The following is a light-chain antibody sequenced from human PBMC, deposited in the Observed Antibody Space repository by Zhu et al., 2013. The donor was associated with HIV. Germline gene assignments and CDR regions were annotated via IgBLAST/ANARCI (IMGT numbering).Light chain of an antibody. J-gene: IGKJ2*03. CDR3: QQYSTSPFS. CDR2: WGS. V-gene: IGKV4-1*01. CDR1: QSVLHSDNERDY. Sequence: DIVMTQSPDSLAVSLGGRATIQCKSSQSVLHSDNERDYLAWYQQRPGQSPSLLIYWGSTRQSGVPDRFSGSGSGTDFTLTISSLQAEDVAVYYCQQYSTSPFSFGQGTRLEIK.